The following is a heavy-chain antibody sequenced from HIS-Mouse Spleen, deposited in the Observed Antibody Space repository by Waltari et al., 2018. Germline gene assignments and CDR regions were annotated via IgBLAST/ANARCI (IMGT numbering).Heavy chain of an antibody. J-gene: IGHJ3*02. V-gene: IGHV4-4*07. CDR1: GGSISSYY. Sequence: QVQLQESGPGLVKPSETLSLTCTVPGGSISSYYWSWIRQPAGKGLEWIGRIYTRGSTNYNPSLKSRVTMSVDTSKNQFSLKLSSVTAADTAVYYCARDWQWLVSGDAFDIWGQGTMVTVSS. CDR3: ARDWQWLVSGDAFDI. D-gene: IGHD6-19*01. CDR2: IYTRGST.